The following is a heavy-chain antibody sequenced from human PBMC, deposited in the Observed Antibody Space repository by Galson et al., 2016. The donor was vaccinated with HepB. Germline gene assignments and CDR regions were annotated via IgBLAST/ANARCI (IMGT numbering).Heavy chain of an antibody. Sequence: SLRLSCAASGFTFSNYWMHWVRQPPGKGLMWVSRIFADGRRAGYADSVKGRFTISRDNTKNTLFLQMNSLGAEETAVYYCATMGPHYFDRSGLRQVDSVGQGTLVTVSS. D-gene: IGHD3-22*01. V-gene: IGHV3-74*01. CDR2: IFADGRRA. J-gene: IGHJ4*02. CDR3: ATMGPHYFDRSGLRQVDS. CDR1: GFTFSNYW.